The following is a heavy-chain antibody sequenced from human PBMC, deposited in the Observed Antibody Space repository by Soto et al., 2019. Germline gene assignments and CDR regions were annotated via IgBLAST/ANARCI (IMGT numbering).Heavy chain of an antibody. CDR1: GGTFSSYA. J-gene: IGHJ6*02. V-gene: IGHV1-69*13. CDR2: IIPIFGTA. Sequence: ASVKVSCKASGGTFSSYAISWVRQAPGQGLEWMGGIIPIFGTANYAQKFQGRVTITADESTSTAYMELSSLRSEDTAVYYCARVGGYSYGYSKDGMDVWGQGTTVTVSS. D-gene: IGHD5-18*01. CDR3: ARVGGYSYGYSKDGMDV.